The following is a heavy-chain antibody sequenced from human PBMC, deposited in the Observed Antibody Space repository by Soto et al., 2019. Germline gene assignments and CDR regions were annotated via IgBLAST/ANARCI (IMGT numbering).Heavy chain of an antibody. D-gene: IGHD3-22*01. CDR3: AREVTSSCYYSLYPSGFDP. Sequence: EVQLVESGGGLVKPGGSLRLSCAASGFTFSSYSMNWVRQAPGKGLELVSSISSSSSHIYYADSVKGRFNISRNNTKNSLYLQMNRLRAEDKAVYYCAREVTSSCYYSLYPSGFDPCGQGTLVTVSS. CDR1: GFTFSSYS. CDR2: ISSSSSHI. V-gene: IGHV3-21*01. J-gene: IGHJ5*02.